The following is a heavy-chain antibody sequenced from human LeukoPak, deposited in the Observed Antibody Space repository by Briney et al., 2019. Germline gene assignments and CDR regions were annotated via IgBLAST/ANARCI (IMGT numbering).Heavy chain of an antibody. V-gene: IGHV4-4*07. J-gene: IGHJ4*02. CDR3: AREEYFQDSNGYSYYFHS. CDR1: GGSIGWDY. CDR2: IYKSGST. Sequence: ASETLSLTCTVSGGSIGWDYWSWIRQSAGKGLEWIGRIYKSGSTNYNPSFRRRVTMSVDTSKNQFSLHVTSVTAADTAVYYCAREEYFQDSNGYSYYFHSWGQGPLVTVSS. D-gene: IGHD3-22*01.